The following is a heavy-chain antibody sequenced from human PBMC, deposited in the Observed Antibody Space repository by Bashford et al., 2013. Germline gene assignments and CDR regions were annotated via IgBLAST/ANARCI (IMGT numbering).Heavy chain of an antibody. CDR1: GGSFSGYQ. CDR2: ISHSATT. V-gene: IGHV4-34*01. CDR3: AREGSSGWLHQEGLAFDI. D-gene: IGHD6-19*01. Sequence: SETLSLTCAVSGGSFSGYQWSWIRQSPGKGLEWIGEISHSATTNYNPSLKSRVTISVDKSKNQFSLKLSSVTAADTAVYYCAREGSSGWLHQEGLAFDIWGQGTMVTVSS. J-gene: IGHJ3*02.